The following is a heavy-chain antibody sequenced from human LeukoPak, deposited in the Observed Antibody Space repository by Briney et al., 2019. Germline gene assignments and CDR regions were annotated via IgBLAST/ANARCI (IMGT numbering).Heavy chain of an antibody. CDR1: GGSISSGGYY. CDR3: AVDSSGWRTFDY. D-gene: IGHD6-19*01. Sequence: SQTLSLTCTVSGGSISSGGYYWSWIRQHPGKGLEWIGYIYFSGSTYYNPSLKSRVTISVDTSKNQFSLKLSSVTAADTAVYYCAVDSSGWRTFDYWGQGTLVTVSS. V-gene: IGHV4-31*03. J-gene: IGHJ4*02. CDR2: IYFSGST.